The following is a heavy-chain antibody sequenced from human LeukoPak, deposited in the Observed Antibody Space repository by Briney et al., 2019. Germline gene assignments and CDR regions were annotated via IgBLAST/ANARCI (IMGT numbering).Heavy chain of an antibody. CDR3: AKSVLLWFGESPVGAFDI. J-gene: IGHJ3*02. CDR2: ISGSGGST. D-gene: IGHD3-10*01. CDR1: GFTFSSYA. V-gene: IGHV3-23*01. Sequence: GGSLRLSCAASGFTFSSYAMSWVRQAPGKGLEWVSAISGSGGSTYYADSVKGRFTISRDNSKNTLYLQMNSLRAEDTAVYYCAKSVLLWFGESPVGAFDIWGQGTKVPVSS.